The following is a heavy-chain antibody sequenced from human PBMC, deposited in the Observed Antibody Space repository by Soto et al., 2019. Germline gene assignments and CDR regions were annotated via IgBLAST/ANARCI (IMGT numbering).Heavy chain of an antibody. J-gene: IGHJ6*02. CDR3: ARAGTTIFGVVITVGMDV. V-gene: IGHV1-69*01. CDR1: GGTFSSYA. Sequence: QVQLVQSGAEVKKPGSSVKVSCKASGGTFSSYAISWVRQAPGQGLEWMGGLIPIFGTANYAQKFQGRVTITADESTSPAYMELGSLISEDTAVYYCARAGTTIFGVVITVGMDVWGQGTTVTVSS. CDR2: LIPIFGTA. D-gene: IGHD3-3*01.